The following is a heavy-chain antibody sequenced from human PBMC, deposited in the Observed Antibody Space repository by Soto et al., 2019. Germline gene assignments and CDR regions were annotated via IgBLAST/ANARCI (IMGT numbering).Heavy chain of an antibody. CDR1: GGSISSQY. Sequence: SETLSLTCTVSGGSISSQYWSWIRQPPGKGLEWIGYIYNSGSTNYNPSLKSRVTISVDTSKNQFSLKLTSVATADTAVYYCARIGVGAPIYYHGMDVWGQGTTVTVSS. V-gene: IGHV4-59*11. CDR3: ARIGVGAPIYYHGMDV. J-gene: IGHJ6*02. CDR2: IYNSGST. D-gene: IGHD1-26*01.